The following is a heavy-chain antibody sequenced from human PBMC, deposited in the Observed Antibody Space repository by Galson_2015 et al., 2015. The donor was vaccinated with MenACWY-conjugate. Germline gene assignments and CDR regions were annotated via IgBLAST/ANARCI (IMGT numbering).Heavy chain of an antibody. J-gene: IGHJ3*02. CDR3: ARQDRTAPARSGAFDI. V-gene: IGHV4-39*01. CDR2: IYYSGST. Sequence: LSLTCTVSGGSISSSSYYWDWIRQPPGRGLEWIGTIYYSGSTYYNSSLKSRVTISVDTSQNQFSLNLSSVTAADTAMYYCARQDRTAPARSGAFDIWGRGTMVTVSS. D-gene: IGHD2-2*01. CDR1: GGSISSSSYY.